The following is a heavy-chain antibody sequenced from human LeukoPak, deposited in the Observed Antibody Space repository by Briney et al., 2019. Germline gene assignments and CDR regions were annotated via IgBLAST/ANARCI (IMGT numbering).Heavy chain of an antibody. J-gene: IGHJ4*02. CDR2: IKKDGSEK. V-gene: IGHV3-7*01. CDR1: GFTFSSYW. D-gene: IGHD6-13*01. Sequence: GGSLRLSCAASGFTFSSYWMSWIRQAPGKGLEWVANIKKDGSEKYYVDPVKGRFTISRDNAKNSLYLQMNSLRAEDTAVYYCARWAIAAAGTIDYWGQGTLVTVSS. CDR3: ARWAIAAAGTIDY.